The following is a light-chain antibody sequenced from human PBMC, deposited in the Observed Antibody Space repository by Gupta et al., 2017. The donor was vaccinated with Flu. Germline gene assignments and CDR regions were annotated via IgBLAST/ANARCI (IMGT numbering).Light chain of an antibody. V-gene: IGKV3-11*01. J-gene: IGKJ4*01. Sequence: PATLSLAPGERVTLSCRASQSVSSYLAWYQQKPGQAPRLLIYDASNRATGIPARFSGSGSGTDFTLTISSLEPDDFAVYYCQQRGNWPITFGGGTMVEIK. CDR2: DAS. CDR3: QQRGNWPIT. CDR1: QSVSSY.